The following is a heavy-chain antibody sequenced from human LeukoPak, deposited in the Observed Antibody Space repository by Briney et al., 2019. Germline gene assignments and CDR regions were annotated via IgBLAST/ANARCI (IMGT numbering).Heavy chain of an antibody. V-gene: IGHV3-23*01. CDR1: GFSFSSYA. J-gene: IGHJ4*02. Sequence: PGGSLRLSCAASGFSFSSYAMSWVRQAPGKGLEWVSTISASGGSTYYADSVKGRFTISRDNSKNTLDLQMNSLRAEDTAVYYCAKDRHGYTYAFFDYWGQGTLVTVSP. CDR3: AKDRHGYTYAFFDY. CDR2: ISASGGST. D-gene: IGHD5-18*01.